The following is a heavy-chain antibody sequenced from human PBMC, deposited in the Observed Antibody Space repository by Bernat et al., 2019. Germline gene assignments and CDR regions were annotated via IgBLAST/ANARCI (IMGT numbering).Heavy chain of an antibody. D-gene: IGHD3-10*01. CDR2: IYYSGST. CDR1: GGSISSGGYY. Sequence: QVQLQESGPGLVKPSQTLSLTCTVSGGSISSGGYYWSWIRQHPGKGLEWIGYIYYSGSTYYNPSLKSRVTISVDTSKNQFSLKLSTVTAADTAVYYCARVALGNMYYYGSASYYNWFDPWGQGTLVTVSS. CDR3: ARVALGNMYYYGSASYYNWFDP. J-gene: IGHJ5*02. V-gene: IGHV4-31*03.